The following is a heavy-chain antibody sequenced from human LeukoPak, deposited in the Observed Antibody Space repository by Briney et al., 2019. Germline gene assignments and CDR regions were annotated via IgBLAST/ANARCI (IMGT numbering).Heavy chain of an antibody. J-gene: IGHJ4*02. Sequence: GRSLRLSCAASGFTFDDYAMHWVRQAPGKGLEWVSGISWNSGSIGYADSVKGRFTISRDNAKNYLYLQMNRLRSDDTAVYYCASPPPGIAVAVGGYWGQGTLVTVSS. CDR2: ISWNSGSI. V-gene: IGHV3-9*01. CDR1: GFTFDDYA. CDR3: ASPPPGIAVAVGGY. D-gene: IGHD6-19*01.